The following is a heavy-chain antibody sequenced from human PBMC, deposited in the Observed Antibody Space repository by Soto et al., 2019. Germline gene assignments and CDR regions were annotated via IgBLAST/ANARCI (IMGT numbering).Heavy chain of an antibody. J-gene: IGHJ6*03. CDR3: ARVGKGMVNYYYYYYMDV. CDR2: IKQDGSEK. V-gene: IGHV3-7*03. D-gene: IGHD5-18*01. Sequence: GGSLRLSCAASGFTFSSYWMSWVRQAPGKGLEWVANIKQDGSEKYYVDSVKGRFTISRDNAKNSLYLQMNSLRAEDTAVYYCARVGKGMVNYYYYYYMDVWGKGTTVTVSS. CDR1: GFTFSSYW.